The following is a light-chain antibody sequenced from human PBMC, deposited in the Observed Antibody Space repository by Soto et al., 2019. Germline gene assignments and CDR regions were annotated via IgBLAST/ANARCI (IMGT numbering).Light chain of an antibody. CDR2: AAS. CDR1: QGISSY. V-gene: IGKV1-9*01. Sequence: DIQLTQSPSFLSASVGDRVTITCRASQGISSYLAWYQRKPGKAPKLLIYAASTLQSGVPSRFSGSGSGTEFTLTISSLQPEDFATYYCQQLNSYPLFGQGTRLEIK. J-gene: IGKJ5*01. CDR3: QQLNSYPL.